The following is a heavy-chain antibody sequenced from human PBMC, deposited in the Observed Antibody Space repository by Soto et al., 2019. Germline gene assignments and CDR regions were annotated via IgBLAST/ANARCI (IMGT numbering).Heavy chain of an antibody. V-gene: IGHV3-48*01. J-gene: IGHJ6*02. CDR1: EFTFTKAW. CDR3: AFGEESRYYYYGMDV. D-gene: IGHD3-10*01. CDR2: ISSSSSTI. Sequence: GGSLRLSCAASEFTFTKAWMNWVRQAPGKGLEWVSYISSSSSTIYYADSVKGRFTISRDNAKNSLYLQMNSLRAEHTAVYYCAFGEESRYYYYGMDVWGQGTTVTVSS.